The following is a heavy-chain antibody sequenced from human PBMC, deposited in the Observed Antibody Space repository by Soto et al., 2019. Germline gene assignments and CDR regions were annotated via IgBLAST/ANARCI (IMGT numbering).Heavy chain of an antibody. D-gene: IGHD2-2*01. CDR1: GYTFTSYD. CDR2: MNPNSGNT. J-gene: IGHJ5*02. Sequence: ASVKVSCKASGYTFTSYDINWVRQATVQGLEWMGWMNPNSGNTGYAQKFQGRVTMTRNTSISTAYMELNSLRSEDTAVYYCARQPLPARPGGNWFAPGGQGTLVTAPQ. CDR3: ARQPLPARPGGNWFAP. V-gene: IGHV1-8*01.